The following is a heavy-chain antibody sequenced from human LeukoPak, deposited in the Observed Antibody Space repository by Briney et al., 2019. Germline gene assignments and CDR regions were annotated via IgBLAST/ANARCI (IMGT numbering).Heavy chain of an antibody. CDR3: ARHGVVVVPENYGMDV. V-gene: IGHV5-51*01. J-gene: IGHJ6*02. CDR2: IYPADSDT. CDR1: GYSFNNYW. D-gene: IGHD2-2*01. Sequence: GESLKISCKGSGYSFNNYWIGWVRQMPGKGLEWIGIIYPADSDTRYSPSFQGQVIISADKSISTAYLQWSSLKASDTATYYCARHGVVVVPENYGMDVWGQGTTVTVSS.